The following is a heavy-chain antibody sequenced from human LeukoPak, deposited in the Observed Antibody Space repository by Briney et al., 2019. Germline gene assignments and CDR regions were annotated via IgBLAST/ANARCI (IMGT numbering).Heavy chain of an antibody. J-gene: IGHJ4*02. D-gene: IGHD4-23*01. CDR3: ARRGNTGRSFDY. Sequence: SETLSLTCTVSGDSISSDSYYWDWIRQPPERGLEWIGDIYYGGNTYYNPSLTSRVTISVDTSKNQFSLRLSSVTAADTAVYYCARRGNTGRSFDYWGQGTLVTVSS. CDR1: GDSISSDSYY. CDR2: IYYGGNT. V-gene: IGHV4-39*01.